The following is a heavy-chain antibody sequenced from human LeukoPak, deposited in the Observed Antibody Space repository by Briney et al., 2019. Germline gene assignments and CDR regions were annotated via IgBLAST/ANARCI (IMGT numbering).Heavy chain of an antibody. Sequence: GGSLRLSCLTSGFTLSTNAMSWVRQAPGKGLEWISGISGSGASTYYADSMKGRFTISRDDSRNTLYLQMNSLRGDDTAVYYCAKDVGKWESLHFFDYWGQGTLVTVSS. J-gene: IGHJ4*02. V-gene: IGHV3-23*01. CDR3: AKDVGKWESLHFFDY. D-gene: IGHD1-26*01. CDR1: GFTLSTNA. CDR2: ISGSGAST.